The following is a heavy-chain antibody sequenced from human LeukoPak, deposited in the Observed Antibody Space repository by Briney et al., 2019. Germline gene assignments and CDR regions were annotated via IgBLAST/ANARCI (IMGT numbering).Heavy chain of an antibody. Sequence: AGGSLRLSCAASGSTFSSYGMSWVRQAPGKGLEWVSAISGSGGSTYYADSVKGRFTISRDNSKNTLYLQMNSLRAEDTAVYYCAKAVNAEYFQHWGQGTLVTVSS. J-gene: IGHJ1*01. CDR1: GSTFSSYG. D-gene: IGHD4-23*01. CDR2: ISGSGGST. CDR3: AKAVNAEYFQH. V-gene: IGHV3-23*01.